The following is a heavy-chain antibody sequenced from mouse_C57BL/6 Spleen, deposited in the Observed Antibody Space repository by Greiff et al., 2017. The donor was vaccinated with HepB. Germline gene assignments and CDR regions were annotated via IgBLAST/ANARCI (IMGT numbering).Heavy chain of an antibody. CDR3: ARSGYGYDESLAY. J-gene: IGHJ3*01. D-gene: IGHD2-2*01. CDR1: GYAFSSYW. Sequence: QVQLKQSGAELVKPGASVKISCKASGYAFSSYWMNWVKQRPGKGLEWIGQIYPGDGDTNYNGKFKGKATLTADKSSSTAYMQLSSLTSEDSAVYFCARSGYGYDESLAYWGQGTLVTVSA. V-gene: IGHV1-80*01. CDR2: IYPGDGDT.